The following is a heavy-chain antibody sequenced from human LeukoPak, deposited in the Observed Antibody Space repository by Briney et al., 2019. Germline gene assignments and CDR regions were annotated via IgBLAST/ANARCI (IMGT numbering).Heavy chain of an antibody. CDR1: GFTFSTYA. Sequence: GRSLRLSCAASGFTFSTYAMHWVRQAPGKGLEWVAVISSDGNGKYYVDSVKGRFTISRDNSRNTLYLQMNSLRPDDTAVYYCARDQGYYYDSSGIFDYWGQGTLVTVSS. J-gene: IGHJ4*02. D-gene: IGHD3-22*01. CDR3: ARDQGYYYDSSGIFDY. V-gene: IGHV3-30*03. CDR2: ISSDGNGK.